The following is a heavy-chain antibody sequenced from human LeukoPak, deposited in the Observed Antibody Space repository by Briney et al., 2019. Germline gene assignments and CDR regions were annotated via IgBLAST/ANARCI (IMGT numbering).Heavy chain of an antibody. D-gene: IGHD6-13*01. Sequence: ASVKVFCKASGYTFTSYSLHWVRQAPGQRLEWMGWINAGNGNTKYSQNFQGRVTFTRDTSAITAYVELSSLRSEDTAVYYCAREHSTSWSDLDYWGQGTLVTVAS. J-gene: IGHJ4*02. CDR3: AREHSTSWSDLDY. CDR2: INAGNGNT. V-gene: IGHV1-3*01. CDR1: GYTFTSYS.